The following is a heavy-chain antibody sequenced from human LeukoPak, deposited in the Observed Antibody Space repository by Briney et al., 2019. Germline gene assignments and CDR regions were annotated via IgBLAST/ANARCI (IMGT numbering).Heavy chain of an antibody. Sequence: SVKVSCKASGGTFSSYAISWVRQAPGQGLEWMGGIIPIFGTANYAQKFQGRVTITTHESTSTAYMELSSLRSEDTAVYYCARATAAGTASFDYWGQGTLVTVSS. CDR3: ARATAAGTASFDY. D-gene: IGHD6-13*01. CDR1: GGTFSSYA. J-gene: IGHJ4*02. CDR2: IIPIFGTA. V-gene: IGHV1-69*05.